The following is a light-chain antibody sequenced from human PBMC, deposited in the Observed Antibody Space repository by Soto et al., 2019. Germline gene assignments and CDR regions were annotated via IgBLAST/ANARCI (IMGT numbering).Light chain of an antibody. CDR2: DAS. J-gene: IGKJ5*01. CDR1: QSVSSSW. Sequence: EIVLTQSPGTLSLSPGERDTLSCRASQSVSSSWLAWYQQKPGQAPRLLIYDASGRATGSPDRFSGSGSGTDFTLTISRLEPEDFAVYYCQQYGSSPITFGQGTRLEI. V-gene: IGKV3-20*01. CDR3: QQYGSSPIT.